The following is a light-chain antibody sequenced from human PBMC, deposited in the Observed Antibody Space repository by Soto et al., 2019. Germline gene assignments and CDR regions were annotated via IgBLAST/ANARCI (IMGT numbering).Light chain of an antibody. V-gene: IGKV3-20*01. J-gene: IGKJ1*01. Sequence: IVLTQSPGTLSSSPGERATLSCRASQSVPTNNLAWYQQRPGQAPRLLIYGASLRATGIPDRFSGSGSGTDFTLTISRLEHEGLEVYYCQQYDGSVWTLGQGTKGDIK. CDR2: GAS. CDR3: QQYDGSVWT. CDR1: QSVPTNN.